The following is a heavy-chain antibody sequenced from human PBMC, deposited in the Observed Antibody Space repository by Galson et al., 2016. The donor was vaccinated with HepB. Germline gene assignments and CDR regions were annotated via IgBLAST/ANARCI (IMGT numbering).Heavy chain of an antibody. D-gene: IGHD1-1*01. CDR1: GDSINSGAYY. CDR3: GRDHDTTGIDY. J-gene: IGHJ4*02. CDR2: IYYSGST. V-gene: IGHV4-31*03. Sequence: TLSLTCTVYGDSINSGAYYWSWIRQHPGKGLEWLGYIYYSGSTYYNPSLKSRVTISVDTSKNQFSLKLSSVTAADTAVYYCGRDHDTTGIDYWGQGTLVTVSS.